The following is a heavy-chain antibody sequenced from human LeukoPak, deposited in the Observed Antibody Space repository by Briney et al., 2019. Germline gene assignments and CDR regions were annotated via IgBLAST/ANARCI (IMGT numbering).Heavy chain of an antibody. CDR3: AASSVDTAMVPTFDY. Sequence: ASVKVSSKACGYTFTGYYMHWVRQAPGQGLEWMGGINPNSGGTNYAQKFQGRVTMTRDTSISTAYMELSRLRSDDTAVYYCAASSVDTAMVPTFDYWGQGTLVTVSS. J-gene: IGHJ4*02. CDR1: GYTFTGYY. CDR2: INPNSGGT. V-gene: IGHV1-2*02. D-gene: IGHD5-18*01.